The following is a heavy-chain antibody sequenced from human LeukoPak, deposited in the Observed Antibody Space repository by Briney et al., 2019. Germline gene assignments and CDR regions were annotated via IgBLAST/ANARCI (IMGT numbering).Heavy chain of an antibody. J-gene: IGHJ4*02. CDR3: ANDGSGSYPSYFDY. CDR1: GFTFSSYG. D-gene: IGHD3-10*01. CDR2: IRYDGSNK. V-gene: IGHV3-30*02. Sequence: GGSLRLSCAASGFTFSSYGMHWVRQAPGKGLEWVAFIRYDGSNKYYADSVKGRFTISRDNSKNTLYLQMNSLRAEDTAVYYCANDGSGSYPSYFDYWGQGTLVTVSS.